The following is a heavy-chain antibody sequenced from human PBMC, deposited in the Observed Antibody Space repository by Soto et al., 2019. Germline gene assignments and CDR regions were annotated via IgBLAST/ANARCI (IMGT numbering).Heavy chain of an antibody. CDR2: INAHSGGT. D-gene: IGHD6-6*01. V-gene: IGHV1-2*02. J-gene: IGHJ5*02. Sequence: VPSVKVSCKASGFSFTGYYIHWLRQAPGQGLEWMGWINAHSGGTEYAQKFQGRVTLTRDTSIATAYLTLTSLTSDDTALYYCAKDLTRQLAYWLDPWGQGTQVTVSS. CDR3: AKDLTRQLAYWLDP. CDR1: GFSFTGYY.